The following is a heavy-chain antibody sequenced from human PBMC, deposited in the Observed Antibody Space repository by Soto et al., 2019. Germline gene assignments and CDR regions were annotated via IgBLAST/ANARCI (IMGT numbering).Heavy chain of an antibody. Sequence: SSETLSLTCTVSGGSISSSSYYWGWIRQPPGKGLEWIGSIYYSGRTYYNPSLKSRVTISVDTSKNQFSLKLSSVTAADTAVYYCARQGGKYYDILTGYWVPGDWFDPWGQGTLVTVYS. CDR2: IYYSGRT. CDR3: ARQGGKYYDILTGYWVPGDWFDP. D-gene: IGHD3-9*01. CDR1: GGSISSSSYY. V-gene: IGHV4-39*01. J-gene: IGHJ5*02.